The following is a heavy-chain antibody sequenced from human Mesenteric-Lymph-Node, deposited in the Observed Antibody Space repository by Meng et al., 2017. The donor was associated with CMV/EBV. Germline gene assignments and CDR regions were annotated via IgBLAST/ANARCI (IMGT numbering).Heavy chain of an antibody. D-gene: IGHD3-10*01. V-gene: IGHV2-70*20. CDR2: IDWDDDK. J-gene: IGHJ6*02. CDR3: ARIQSGYYYYYGMDV. CDR1: GFSLSTSGMC. Sequence: SGPTLVKPTQTLTLTCTSSGFSLSTSGMCVSWVRQPPGKALEWLALIDWDDDKYYSTSLKTRLTISKDTSKNQVVLTMTNMDPVDTATYYCARIQSGYYYYYGMDVWGQGTTVTVSS.